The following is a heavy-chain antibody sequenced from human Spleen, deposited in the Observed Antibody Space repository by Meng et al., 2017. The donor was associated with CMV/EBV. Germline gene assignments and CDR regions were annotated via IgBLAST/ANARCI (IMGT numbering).Heavy chain of an antibody. D-gene: IGHD6-6*01. J-gene: IGHJ2*01. V-gene: IGHV4-34*11. CDR1: GGSFSGYY. CDR2: IYYSGST. Sequence: SETLSLTCAVYGGSFSGYYWSWIRQPPGKGLEWIGSIYYSGSTYYHPSLNSRVSISVDTSISTAYLQWRNLKASDTGMYFCARGSSGSYWYFDLWGRGTLVTVSS. CDR3: ARGSSGSYWYFDL.